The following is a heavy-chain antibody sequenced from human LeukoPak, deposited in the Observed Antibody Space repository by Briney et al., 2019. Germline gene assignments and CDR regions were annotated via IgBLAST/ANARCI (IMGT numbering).Heavy chain of an antibody. Sequence: PSETLSLTCTVSGGSISSSSYYWGWIRQPPGKGLEWIGSIYYSGSTYYNPSLKSRVTISVDTSKNQFSLKLSSVTAADTAVYYCARGSGSLDYWGQGTLVSVSS. CDR2: IYYSGST. J-gene: IGHJ4*02. D-gene: IGHD3-3*01. V-gene: IGHV4-39*07. CDR1: GGSISSSSYY. CDR3: ARGSGSLDY.